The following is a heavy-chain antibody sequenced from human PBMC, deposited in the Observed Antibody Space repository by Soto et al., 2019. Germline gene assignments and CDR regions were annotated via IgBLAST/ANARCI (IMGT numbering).Heavy chain of an antibody. CDR1: GYSFTAFF. J-gene: IGHJ5*02. D-gene: IGHD6-13*01. CDR3: SCWFTWYLDNWFVP. V-gene: IGHV1-46*03. CDR2: INPSGGST. Sequence: ASVKVSCKTSGYSFTAFFVHWVRQAPGQGLEWLGIINPSGGSTNNAQKFQGRVTMTRDTSTDTVYIELSSLRSEVTALYYFSCWFTWYLDNWFVPWGQGILVSVSS.